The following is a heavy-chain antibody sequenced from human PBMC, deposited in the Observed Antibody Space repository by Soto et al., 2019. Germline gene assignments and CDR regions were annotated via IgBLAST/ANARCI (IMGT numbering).Heavy chain of an antibody. CDR3: ARDGGYYDSSGTLPFQH. CDR2: IYYSGST. D-gene: IGHD3-22*01. Sequence: PSETLSLTCTVSGGSISSGGCYWSWIRQHPGKGLEWTGYIYYSGSTYYNPSLKSRVTISVDTSKNQFSLKLSSVTAADTAVYYCARDGGYYDSSGTLPFQHWGQGTLLTVSS. V-gene: IGHV4-31*03. J-gene: IGHJ1*01. CDR1: GGSISSGGCY.